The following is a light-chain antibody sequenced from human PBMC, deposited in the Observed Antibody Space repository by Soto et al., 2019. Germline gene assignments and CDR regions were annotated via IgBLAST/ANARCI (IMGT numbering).Light chain of an antibody. CDR2: DVS. Sequence: QSALTQPASGSGSPGQSITISCTGTSSDIGGYNYVSWYQQLPGKVPKLIIYDVSNRPSGVSDRFSGSKSGNAASLTISGLQAEDEADYYCSSYTSTSTLYVFGTGTKLTLL. V-gene: IGLV2-14*03. CDR1: SSDIGGYNY. J-gene: IGLJ1*01. CDR3: SSYTSTSTLYV.